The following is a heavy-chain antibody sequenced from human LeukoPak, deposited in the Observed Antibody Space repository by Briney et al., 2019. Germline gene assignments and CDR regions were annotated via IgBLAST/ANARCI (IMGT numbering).Heavy chain of an antibody. Sequence: QPGGSLRLSCAASGFTFSSYAMHWVRQAPGKGLEYVSAISSNGGSTYYANSVKGRFTIPRDNSKNTLYLQMGSLRAEDMAVYYCARRAGAYTHPYDYWGQGTLVTVS. CDR3: ARRAGAYTHPYDY. J-gene: IGHJ4*02. V-gene: IGHV3-64*01. CDR1: GFTFSSYA. CDR2: ISSNGGST. D-gene: IGHD3-16*01.